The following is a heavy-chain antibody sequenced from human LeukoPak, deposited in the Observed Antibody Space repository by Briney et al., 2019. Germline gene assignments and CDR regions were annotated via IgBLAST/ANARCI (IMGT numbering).Heavy chain of an antibody. D-gene: IGHD5-18*01. CDR2: IYSGGST. CDR1: GFTVSSNY. Sequence: PGGSLRLSCAASGFTVSSNYMSWVRQAPGKGLEWVSVIYSGGSTYYADSVKGRFTISRDNSKNSLYLQMNSLRTEDTALYYCAKAIGYSYGFDYWGQGTLVTVSS. CDR3: AKAIGYSYGFDY. J-gene: IGHJ4*02. V-gene: IGHV3-53*05.